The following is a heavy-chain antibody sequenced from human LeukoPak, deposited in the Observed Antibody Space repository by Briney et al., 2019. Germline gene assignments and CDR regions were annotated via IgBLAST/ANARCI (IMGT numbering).Heavy chain of an antibody. CDR1: GYTLTELS. D-gene: IGHD4-17*01. V-gene: IGHV1-46*01. CDR2: INPSGGST. J-gene: IGHJ4*02. CDR3: ARGGSAEPTVTNY. Sequence: ASVKVSCKVSGYTLTELSMHWVRQAPGQGLEWMGIINPSGGSTSYAQKFQGRVTMTRDTSTSTVYMELSSLRSEDTAVYYCARGGSAEPTVTNYWGQGTLVTVSS.